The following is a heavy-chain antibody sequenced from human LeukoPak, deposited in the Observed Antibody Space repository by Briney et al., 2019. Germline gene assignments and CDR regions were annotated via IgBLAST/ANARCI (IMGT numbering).Heavy chain of an antibody. V-gene: IGHV4-59*01. CDR3: ATNAAAAPDDTFDI. J-gene: IGHJ3*02. Sequence: KPSETLSLTCAVYGGSFSGYYWSWIRQPPGKGLEWIGYIYYSGSTNYNPSLKSRVTISIDRSKNQFSLKLSSVTAADTAVYYCATNAAAAPDDTFDIWGQGTLVTVSS. CDR2: IYYSGST. D-gene: IGHD6-13*01. CDR1: GGSFSGYY.